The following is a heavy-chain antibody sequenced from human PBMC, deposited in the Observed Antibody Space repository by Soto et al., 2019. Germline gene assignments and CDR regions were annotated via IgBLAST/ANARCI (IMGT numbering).Heavy chain of an antibody. Sequence: QVQLVQSGSEVKKPGSAVRVSCKASGGSVSNSAISWLRQAPGQGLEWMGGIIPIFGPAIYARKFQGRVTITEDEPKSTAYMELNNFRSEDTAVYYCGSGSSWTKVEYWGQRPLVDVAS. CDR2: IIPIFGPA. CDR1: GGSVSNSA. J-gene: IGHJ4*02. D-gene: IGHD6-13*01. V-gene: IGHV1-69*01. CDR3: GSGSSWTKVEY.